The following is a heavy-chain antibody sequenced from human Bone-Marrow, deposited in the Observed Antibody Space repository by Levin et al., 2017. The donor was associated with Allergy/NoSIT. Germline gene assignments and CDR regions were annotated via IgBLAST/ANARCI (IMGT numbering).Heavy chain of an antibody. V-gene: IGHV3-53*01. J-gene: IGHJ4*02. CDR3: AGAVGGWLEDY. CDR1: GFTVSRNY. Sequence: GGSLRLSCAASGFTVSRNYMSWVRQAPGKGLEWVSVIYSDGGTRYADSVKGRFTISRDNSKNTVFLQMNSLRAEDTAVYYCAGAVGGWLEDYWGQGTLVTVSS. D-gene: IGHD5-24*01. CDR2: IYSDGGT.